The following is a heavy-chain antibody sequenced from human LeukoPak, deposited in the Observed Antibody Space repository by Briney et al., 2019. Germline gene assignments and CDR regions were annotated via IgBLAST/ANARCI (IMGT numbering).Heavy chain of an antibody. CDR3: AREGSIFGVVIDY. CDR1: GYSISSGYY. Sequence: PSETLSLTCTVSGYSISSGYYWGWIRQPPGKGLEWIGSIYHSGSTYYNPSLKSRVTISVDTSKNQFSLKLSSVTAADTAVYYCAREGSIFGVVIDYWGQGTLVTVSS. V-gene: IGHV4-38-2*02. CDR2: IYHSGST. J-gene: IGHJ4*02. D-gene: IGHD3-3*01.